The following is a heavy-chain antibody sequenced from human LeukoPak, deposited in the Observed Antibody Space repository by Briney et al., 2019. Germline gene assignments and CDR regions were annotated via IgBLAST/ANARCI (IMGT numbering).Heavy chain of an antibody. CDR1: GGSISSYY. CDR3: ARLSNVYYYYYMDV. J-gene: IGHJ6*03. Sequence: SSETLSLTCTVSGGSISSYYWSWIRQPPGKGLEWIGYIYTSGSTNYNPSLKSRVTISVDTSKNQFSLKLSSVTAADTAVYYCARLSNVYYYYYMDVWGKGTTVTVSS. V-gene: IGHV4-4*09. CDR2: IYTSGST.